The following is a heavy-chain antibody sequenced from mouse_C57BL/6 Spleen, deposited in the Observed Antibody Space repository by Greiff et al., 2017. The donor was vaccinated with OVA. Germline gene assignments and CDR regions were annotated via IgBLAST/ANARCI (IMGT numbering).Heavy chain of an antibody. CDR2: IYPGDGDT. V-gene: IGHV1-82*01. J-gene: IGHJ2*01. CDR1: GYAFSSSW. Sequence: VQLQQSGPELVKPGASVKFSCKASGYAFSSSWMNWVKQRPGKGLEWIGRIYPGDGDTNYNGKFKGKATLTADKSSSTAYMQLSSLTSVDAAVYFGARGGDPDYWGQGTTLTGSS. CDR3: ARGGDPDY.